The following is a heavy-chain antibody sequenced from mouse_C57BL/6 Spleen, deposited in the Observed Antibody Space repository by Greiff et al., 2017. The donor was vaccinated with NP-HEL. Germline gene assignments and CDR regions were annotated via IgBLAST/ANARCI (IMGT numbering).Heavy chain of an antibody. J-gene: IGHJ2*01. V-gene: IGHV14-4*01. Sequence: EVQRVESGAELVRPGASVKLSCTASGFNIKDDYMHWVKQRPEQGLEWIGWIDPENGDTEYASKFQGKATITADTSSNTAYLQLSSLTSEDTAVYYCTTCYDDYSGDYFDYWGQGTTLTVSS. CDR3: TTCYDDYSGDYFDY. CDR1: GFNIKDDY. CDR2: IDPENGDT. D-gene: IGHD2-13*01.